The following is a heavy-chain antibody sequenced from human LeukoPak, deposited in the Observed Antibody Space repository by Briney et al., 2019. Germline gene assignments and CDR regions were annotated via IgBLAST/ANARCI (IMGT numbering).Heavy chain of an antibody. CDR2: ISSTSSHL. CDR1: RFSFSTYT. CDR3: ARDPGLYGVDV. V-gene: IGHV3-21*06. J-gene: IGHJ6*02. Sequence: GGSLRLSCAASRFSFSTYTMSWVRQAPGKGLEWVSSISSTSSHLYYADSVKGRLTISRDNAKNSLYLQMNSLRAEDTAVYYCARDPGLYGVDVWGQGTTVTVSS.